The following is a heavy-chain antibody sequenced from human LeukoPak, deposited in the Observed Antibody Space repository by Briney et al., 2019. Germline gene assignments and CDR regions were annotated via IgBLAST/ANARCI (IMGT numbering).Heavy chain of an antibody. D-gene: IGHD3-10*01. Sequence: PGGSLRLSCSASGFTFSSYWMSWVRQAPGKGLEWVANIKQDGSEKYYVDSVKGRFTISRDNAKNSLYLQMNSLRGEDTAVYYCARDWGLTYYYSYYYMDVWGKGPTVTVSS. V-gene: IGHV3-7*01. CDR2: IKQDGSEK. CDR1: GFTFSSYW. J-gene: IGHJ6*03. CDR3: ARDWGLTYYYSYYYMDV.